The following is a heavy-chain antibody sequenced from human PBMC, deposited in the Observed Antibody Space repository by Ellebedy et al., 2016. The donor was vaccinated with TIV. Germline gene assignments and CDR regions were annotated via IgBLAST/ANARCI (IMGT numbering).Heavy chain of an antibody. V-gene: IGHV3-23*01. CDR1: GFTFSSYA. D-gene: IGHD3-10*01. CDR3: AKKSDGSGSYLGPDY. CDR2: ISGSGGST. Sequence: GESLKISXAASGFTFSSYAMHWVRHAPGKGLEWVSAISGSGGSTYYADSVKGRFTISRDNSKNTLYLQMNSMRAEDTAVYYCAKKSDGSGSYLGPDYWGQGTLVTVSS. J-gene: IGHJ4*02.